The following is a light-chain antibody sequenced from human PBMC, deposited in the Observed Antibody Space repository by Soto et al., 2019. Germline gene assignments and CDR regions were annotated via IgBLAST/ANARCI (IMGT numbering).Light chain of an antibody. CDR3: SSYAGSNYV. V-gene: IGLV2-8*01. CDR2: EVS. CDR1: SSDVGGYNY. J-gene: IGLJ1*01. Sequence: QSALTQPPSASGSPGQSVTLSCTGASSDVGGYNYVSWYQQHPGKAPKLMIYEVSKRPSGVPERFSGSKSGNTASLNVSGLQAEDEADYYCSSYAGSNYVFGSGTKLTVL.